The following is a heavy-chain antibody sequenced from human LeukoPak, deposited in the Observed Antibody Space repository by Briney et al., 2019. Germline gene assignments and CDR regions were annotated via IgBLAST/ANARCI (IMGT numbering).Heavy chain of an antibody. D-gene: IGHD3-10*01. CDR1: GFSFSTYG. J-gene: IGHJ4*02. CDR2: IWYDASKK. V-gene: IGHV3-33*01. CDR3: ARDPPKASGSYFIGGPDY. Sequence: PGGSLRLSCAASGFSFSTYGFHWVRQAPGKGLEGVAMIWYDASKKYFADSVKGRFTISRDNSKNTLYLEMNSLRAEDTAVYYCARDPPKASGSYFIGGPDYWGQGTLVTVSS.